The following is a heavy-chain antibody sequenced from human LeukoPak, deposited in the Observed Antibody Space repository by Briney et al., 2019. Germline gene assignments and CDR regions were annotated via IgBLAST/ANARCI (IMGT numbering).Heavy chain of an antibody. V-gene: IGHV3-30*14. J-gene: IGHJ4*02. Sequence: PGGSRRLSCAASGFTFSSYAMHWVRQAPGKGLEWVAVISYDGSNKYYADSVKGRFTISRDNSKNTLYLQMNSLRAEDTAVYYCARLVAARPLRTYYFDYWGQGTLVTVSS. CDR3: ARLVAARPLRTYYFDY. CDR1: GFTFSSYA. CDR2: ISYDGSNK. D-gene: IGHD1-26*01.